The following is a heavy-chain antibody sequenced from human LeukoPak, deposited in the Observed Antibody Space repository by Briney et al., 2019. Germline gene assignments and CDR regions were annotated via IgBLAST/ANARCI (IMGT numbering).Heavy chain of an antibody. J-gene: IGHJ4*02. CDR1: GGTFSSYA. V-gene: IGHV1-69*06. CDR2: IIPIFGTA. Sequence: SVKVSCKASGGTFSSYAISWVRQAPGQGLEWMGGIIPIFGTANYAQKFQGRVTMTEDTSTDTAYMELSSLRSEDTAVYYCATDRQGTLDYWGQGTLVTVSS. D-gene: IGHD1-1*01. CDR3: ATDRQGTLDY.